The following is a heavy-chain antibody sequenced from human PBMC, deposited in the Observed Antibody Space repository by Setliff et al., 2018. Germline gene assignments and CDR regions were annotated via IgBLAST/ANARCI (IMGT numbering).Heavy chain of an antibody. J-gene: IGHJ6*03. D-gene: IGHD3-3*01. CDR2: IIPIFGTA. CDR1: GYTFTSYY. CDR3: ARGRHPPWSGYPYYYMDV. Sequence: SVKVSCKASGYTFTSYYMHWVRQAPGQGLEWMGRIIPIFGTANYAQKFQGRVTITADKSTSTAYMELSGLRSEDTAVYYCARGRHPPWSGYPYYYMDVWGKGTTVTVSS. V-gene: IGHV1-69*06.